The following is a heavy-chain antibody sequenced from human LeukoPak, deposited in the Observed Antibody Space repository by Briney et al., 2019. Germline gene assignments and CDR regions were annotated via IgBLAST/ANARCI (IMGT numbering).Heavy chain of an antibody. CDR1: GGTFSSYA. CDR3: AGSTVTRLAEYFQH. J-gene: IGHJ1*01. D-gene: IGHD4-17*01. CDR2: IIPIFGTA. V-gene: IGHV1-69*13. Sequence: ASVKVSCKASGGTFSSYAISWVRQAPGQGLEWIGGIIPIFGTANYAQKFQGRVTITADESTSTGYMELSTLRSEDTAVYYCAGSTVTRLAEYFQHWGQGTLVTVSS.